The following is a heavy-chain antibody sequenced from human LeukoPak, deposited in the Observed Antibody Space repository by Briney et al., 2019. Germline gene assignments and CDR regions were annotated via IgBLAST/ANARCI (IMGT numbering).Heavy chain of an antibody. CDR3: ARAASMVVPAASFDP. Sequence: GASVKVCRKASGSTFTSYDINWVRQATAQGLEWMWWMHPKSGNTGYAQKFQGRVTMTRNTSISTAYMELSSLRSWDTGVYYCARAASMVVPAASFDPWGQGTLVTVSS. V-gene: IGHV1-8*01. J-gene: IGHJ5*02. D-gene: IGHD2-2*01. CDR2: MHPKSGNT. CDR1: GSTFTSYD.